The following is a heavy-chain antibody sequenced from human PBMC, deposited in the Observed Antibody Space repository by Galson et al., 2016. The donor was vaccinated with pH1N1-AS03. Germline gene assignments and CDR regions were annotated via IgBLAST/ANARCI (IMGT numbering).Heavy chain of an antibody. CDR2: INAGNGNT. J-gene: IGHJ6*02. V-gene: IGHV1-3*01. CDR3: AGGRGSYGMDV. CDR1: GYTFISYV. D-gene: IGHD1-26*01. Sequence: SVKVSCKASGYTFISYVMHWVRQAPGQRLEWMGWINAGNGNTTYSQSFQGRVTITRDTSASKAYMELSSLRSEDTAVYYCAGGRGSYGMDVWGQGTTVNVSS.